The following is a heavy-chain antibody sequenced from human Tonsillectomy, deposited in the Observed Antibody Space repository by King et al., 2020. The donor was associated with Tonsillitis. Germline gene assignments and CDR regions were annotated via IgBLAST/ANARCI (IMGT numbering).Heavy chain of an antibody. Sequence: LQLQESGPGLVKPSETLSLTCTVSGGSIISYYWSWIRQPSGKGLEWSGRIYTSGSTNFNPALKSRVTMSVDTSKNQFFLMLSSGPAADTAVYYCARVAEYSGSSFDYWGQGTLVTVSS. V-gene: IGHV4-4*07. J-gene: IGHJ4*02. CDR1: GGSIISYY. CDR3: ARVAEYSGSSFDY. D-gene: IGHD1-26*01. CDR2: IYTSGST.